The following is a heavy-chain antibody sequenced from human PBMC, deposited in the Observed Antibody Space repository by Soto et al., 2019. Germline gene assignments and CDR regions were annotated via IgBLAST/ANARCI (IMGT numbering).Heavy chain of an antibody. CDR3: ARVNTRWLPLWFFDL. J-gene: IGHJ2*01. D-gene: IGHD5-12*01. V-gene: IGHV1-69*12. CDR2: IIPIFGTA. CDR1: GGTFSSYT. Sequence: QVQLVQSGAEVKKPGSSVTVSCKASGGTFSSYTISWVRQAPGQGLEWMGGIIPIFGTANYAQKFQGRVTLTVDEFSITVYMELSSPRSEDTALHVSARVNTRWLPLWFFDLWGRGTLVTVSS.